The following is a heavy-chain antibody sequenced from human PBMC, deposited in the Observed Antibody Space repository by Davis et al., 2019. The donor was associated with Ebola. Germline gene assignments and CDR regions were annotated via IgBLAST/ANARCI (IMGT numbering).Heavy chain of an antibody. CDR2: ISSSSSYT. J-gene: IGHJ4*02. CDR3: ARTMGWFGELLSYYFDY. V-gene: IGHV3-11*06. D-gene: IGHD3-10*01. Sequence: GGSLRLSCAASGFTFSDYYMSWIRQAPGKGLEWVSYISSSSSYTNYADSVKGRFTISRDNAKNSLYLQMNSLRAEDTAVYYCARTMGWFGELLSYYFDYWGQGTLVTVSS. CDR1: GFTFSDYY.